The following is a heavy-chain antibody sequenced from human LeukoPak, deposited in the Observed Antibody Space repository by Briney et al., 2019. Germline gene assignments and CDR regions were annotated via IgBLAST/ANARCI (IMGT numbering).Heavy chain of an antibody. J-gene: IGHJ4*02. CDR1: GFTFDDYA. V-gene: IGHV3-9*01. Sequence: PGRSLRLSCAASGFTFDDYAMHRVRHAPGKGLEWVSGISWNSGSIGYADSVKGRFTISRDNAKNSLYLQMNSLRAEDTALYYCAKGPMVRGVPYYFDYWGQGTLVTVSS. CDR3: AKGPMVRGVPYYFDY. CDR2: ISWNSGSI. D-gene: IGHD3-10*01.